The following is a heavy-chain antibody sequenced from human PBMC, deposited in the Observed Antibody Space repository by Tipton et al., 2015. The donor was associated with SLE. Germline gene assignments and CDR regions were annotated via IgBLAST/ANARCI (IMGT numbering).Heavy chain of an antibody. Sequence: TLSLTCTVSGASISTYSWSWIRQAPGKGLEWIGYIYYSGSTNYNPSLKSRVTISVDTSKNQFSLKLSSVTAADTAVYYCARTGGFCTRTDCYTWGQGTLVTVSS. CDR1: GASISTYS. D-gene: IGHD2-2*02. J-gene: IGHJ5*02. CDR2: IYYSGST. V-gene: IGHV4-59*13. CDR3: ARTGGFCTRTDCYT.